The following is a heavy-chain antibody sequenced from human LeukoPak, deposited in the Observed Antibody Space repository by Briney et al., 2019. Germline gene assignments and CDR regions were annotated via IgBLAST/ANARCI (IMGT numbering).Heavy chain of an antibody. CDR2: ISGSGGST. J-gene: IGHJ4*02. V-gene: IGHV3-23*01. CDR3: ARGKGIAVSSFDY. CDR1: GFTFSSYA. Sequence: GGSLRLSCEASGFTFSSYAMSWVRQVPGKGLESVPGISGSGGSTYYADSVKGRCTISRDNSKNTLSLQMNSLRAEDTALYYCARGKGIAVSSFDYWGQGTLVTVSS. D-gene: IGHD6-19*01.